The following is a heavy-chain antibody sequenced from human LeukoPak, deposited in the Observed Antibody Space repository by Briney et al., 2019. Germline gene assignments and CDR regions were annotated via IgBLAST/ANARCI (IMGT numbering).Heavy chain of an antibody. J-gene: IGHJ4*02. CDR2: IGTAGDT. V-gene: IGHV3-13*01. D-gene: IGHD6-19*01. CDR1: GFTFSSYD. Sequence: PGGSLRLSCAASGFTFSSYDMHWVRQATGKGLEWVSAIGTAGDTYYPGSVKGRFTISRENAKNSLYLQMNSLRAGDTAAYYCARGAVAGPFDYWGQGTLVTVSS. CDR3: ARGAVAGPFDY.